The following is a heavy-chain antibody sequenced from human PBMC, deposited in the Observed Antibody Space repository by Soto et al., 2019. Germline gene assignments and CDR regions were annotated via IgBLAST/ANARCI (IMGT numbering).Heavy chain of an antibody. J-gene: IGHJ6*02. CDR3: AKENGETRTAFPVYYYYGLDV. CDR2: INGGSGNT. Sequence: ASVKVSCKSSGFTFTSYAIHWLRQAPGQRPQWMGWINGGSGNTKYSQDFQGRVTFTRDTFATTAYLELSSLRAEDTALYYCAKENGETRTAFPVYYYYGLDVWGQGTTVTVS. V-gene: IGHV1-3*03. CDR1: GFTFTSYA. D-gene: IGHD1-7*01.